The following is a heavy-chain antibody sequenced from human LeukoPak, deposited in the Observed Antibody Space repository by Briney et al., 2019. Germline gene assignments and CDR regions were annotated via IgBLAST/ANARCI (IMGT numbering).Heavy chain of an antibody. D-gene: IGHD3-10*01. Sequence: SETLSLTCAVYGGSFSGYYWSWIRQPPGKGLGWIGEINHSGSTNYNPSLKSRVTISVDTSKNQFSLKLSSVTAADTAVYYCARASYYGSGSYLGYWGQGTLVTVSS. J-gene: IGHJ4*02. V-gene: IGHV4-34*01. CDR1: GGSFSGYY. CDR3: ARASYYGSGSYLGY. CDR2: INHSGST.